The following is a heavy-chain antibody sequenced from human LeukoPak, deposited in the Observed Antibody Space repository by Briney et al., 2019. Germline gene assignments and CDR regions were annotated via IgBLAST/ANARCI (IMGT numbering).Heavy chain of an antibody. CDR3: ASPMYSSGWYPPDY. J-gene: IGHJ4*02. Sequence: ASVKVSCKASGYTFTGYYMHWVRQAPGQGLEWMGRINPNSGGTNFAQNFQGRVTMTRDTSISTAYMELSRLRSDDTAVYYCASPMYSSGWYPPDYWGQGTLVTVSS. CDR2: INPNSGGT. D-gene: IGHD6-19*01. V-gene: IGHV1-2*06. CDR1: GYTFTGYY.